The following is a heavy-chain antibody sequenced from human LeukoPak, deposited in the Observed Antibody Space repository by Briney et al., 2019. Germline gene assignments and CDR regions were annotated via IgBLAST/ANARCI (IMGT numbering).Heavy chain of an antibody. J-gene: IGHJ6*01. CDR3: AKAGYCSGGSCYFYYYGMDV. CDR2: ISGSGGST. Sequence: PGGSLRLSCAASGFTFSSYAMSWVRQAPGQGLEWVSAISGSGGSTYYADSVKGRFTISRDNSKNTLYLQMNSLRAEDTAVYYCAKAGYCSGGSCYFYYYGMDVWGKGTAVTVSS. V-gene: IGHV3-23*01. CDR1: GFTFSSYA. D-gene: IGHD2-15*01.